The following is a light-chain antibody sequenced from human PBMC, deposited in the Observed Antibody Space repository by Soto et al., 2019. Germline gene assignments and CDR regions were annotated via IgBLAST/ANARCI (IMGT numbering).Light chain of an antibody. CDR2: DAS. J-gene: IGKJ4*01. V-gene: IGKV3-11*01. CDR3: QQRYVWLT. Sequence: EIVLTQSPATLSLSPRERATLSCRASQSVSSYLAWYQQKPGQAPRLLIYDASNRATGTPARFSGSGSGTDFTLTISSLEPEDSAVYYCQQRYVWLTFGGGTKVDIK. CDR1: QSVSSY.